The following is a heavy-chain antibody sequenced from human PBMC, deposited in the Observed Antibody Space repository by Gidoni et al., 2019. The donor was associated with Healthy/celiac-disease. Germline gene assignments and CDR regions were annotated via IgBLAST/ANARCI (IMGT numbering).Heavy chain of an antibody. D-gene: IGHD3-9*01. V-gene: IGHV4-39*01. CDR1: GGSISSSSYY. CDR3: ASSHYDILTGHDAFDI. J-gene: IGHJ3*02. Sequence: QLQLQESGPGLVKPSETLSVTCAVSGGSISSSSYYWGWIRQPPGKGLEWIGSLYYSGSTFYNTSLKSRGTISVDTSKTQFSLKLSSVTAADTAVYYCASSHYDILTGHDAFDIWGQGTTVTVSS. CDR2: LYYSGST.